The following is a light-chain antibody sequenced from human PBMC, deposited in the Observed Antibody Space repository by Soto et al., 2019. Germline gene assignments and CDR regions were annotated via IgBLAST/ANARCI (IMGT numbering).Light chain of an antibody. Sequence: EIVMTQSQATLSVSPCERATLSSSASQSVSSNLAWYQQKPGQAPRLLIYGASTRATGIPARFSGSGSGTEFTLTISSLQSEDFAVYYCQQYNNWPPWTFGQGTKVDIK. CDR1: QSVSSN. CDR3: QQYNNWPPWT. CDR2: GAS. V-gene: IGKV3-15*01. J-gene: IGKJ1*01.